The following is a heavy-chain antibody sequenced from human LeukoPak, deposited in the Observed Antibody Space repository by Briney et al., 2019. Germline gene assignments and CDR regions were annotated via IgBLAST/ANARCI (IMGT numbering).Heavy chain of an antibody. CDR3: ARPGVGFDY. J-gene: IGHJ4*02. V-gene: IGHV3-74*01. Sequence: PGGSLRLSCAASGFTFTSYWMHWVRQAPAKGLVWLSRINTDGTITSYADSLEGRFTISRDNAKNTVYLQMNSLRTEDTAVYYCARPGVGFDYWGQGALVTVSS. CDR1: GFTFTSYW. CDR2: INTDGTIT.